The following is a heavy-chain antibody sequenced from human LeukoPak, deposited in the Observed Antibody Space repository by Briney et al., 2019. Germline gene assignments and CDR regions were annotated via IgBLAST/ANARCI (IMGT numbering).Heavy chain of an antibody. CDR3: ARDLGYCSGDVCYPAWFDP. D-gene: IGHD2-15*01. CDR2: ISGSGTST. CDR1: GFTFTTYA. Sequence: GGSLRLSCAVSGFTFTTYAMTWVRQAPGKGLEWVSAISGSGTSTYYADSVKGRFTISRDNSKNTLYLQINNLRAEDTAVYYCARDLGYCSGDVCYPAWFDPWGQGTLVTVSS. V-gene: IGHV3-23*01. J-gene: IGHJ5*02.